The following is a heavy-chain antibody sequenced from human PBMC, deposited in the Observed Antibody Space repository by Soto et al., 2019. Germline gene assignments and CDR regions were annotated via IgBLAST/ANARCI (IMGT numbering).Heavy chain of an antibody. J-gene: IGHJ5*02. Sequence: SETLSLTCAVSGGSISSSNWWSWVRQPPGKGLEWIGEIYHSGSTNYNPSLKSRVTISVDKSKNQFSLKLSSVTAAATAVYYRARLNIVVVVAATPGAWFDPGGQGTLVPVSS. D-gene: IGHD2-15*01. V-gene: IGHV4-4*02. CDR1: GGSISSSNW. CDR2: IYHSGST. CDR3: ARLNIVVVVAATPGAWFDP.